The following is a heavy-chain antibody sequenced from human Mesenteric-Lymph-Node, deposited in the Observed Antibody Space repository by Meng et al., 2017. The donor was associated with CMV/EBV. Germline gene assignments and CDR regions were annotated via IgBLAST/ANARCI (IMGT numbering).Heavy chain of an antibody. Sequence: GESLKISCAASGFTFSSYGMSWVRQAPGKGLEWVSSISSSSDYIYYADSVEGRFTISRDNAKNSLYLQMNSLRAEDTAVYYCARGGYWSGPIDFWGQGTLVTVSS. CDR2: ISSSSDYI. J-gene: IGHJ4*02. D-gene: IGHD2-15*01. CDR1: GFTFSSYG. CDR3: ARGGYWSGPIDF. V-gene: IGHV3-21*01.